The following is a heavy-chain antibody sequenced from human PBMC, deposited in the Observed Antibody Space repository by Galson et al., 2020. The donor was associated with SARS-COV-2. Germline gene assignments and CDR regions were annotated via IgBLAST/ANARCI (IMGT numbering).Heavy chain of an antibody. D-gene: IGHD6-13*01. J-gene: IGHJ6*02. Sequence: GGSLRLSCAASGFVLSGYDMHWVRQVTGKGLEWVAVIGSDGDTFYSESVKGRFTISRETAKNSFYLHMNNLRADDTAVYFCTRTGGSSISYSVYYYSMDVWGQGTTVTVSS. CDR1: GFVLSGYD. CDR2: IGSDGDT. V-gene: IGHV3-13*01. CDR3: TRTGGSSISYSVYYYSMDV.